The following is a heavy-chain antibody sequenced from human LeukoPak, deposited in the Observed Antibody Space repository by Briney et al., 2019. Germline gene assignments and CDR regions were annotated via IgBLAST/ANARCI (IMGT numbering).Heavy chain of an antibody. J-gene: IGHJ4*02. D-gene: IGHD6-19*01. CDR1: GDSVSSNITA. Sequence: SQTLSLTCAISGDSVSSNITAWNWIRQSPSRGLEWLGRTYYRSKWYNYYALSVKSRITINPDTSKNQFSLQLNSVTPEDTAVYYCAREYSSSGLAFDYWGQGTLVTVSS. CDR3: AREYSSSGLAFDY. CDR2: TYYRSKWYN. V-gene: IGHV6-1*01.